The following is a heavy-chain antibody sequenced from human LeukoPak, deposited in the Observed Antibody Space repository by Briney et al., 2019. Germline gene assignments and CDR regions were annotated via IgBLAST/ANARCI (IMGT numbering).Heavy chain of an antibody. CDR2: INGGGNTT. Sequence: GGSLRLSCAASGFAFSSFAMGWVRQPPGKGLEWLSNINGGGNTTFYADSVKGRFTISRDNSKSTLYLHMDSLRPDDTAIYYCTKELHVAVAVADYYYFYMDVWGRGTAVTVSS. J-gene: IGHJ6*03. CDR3: TKELHVAVAVADYYYFYMDV. CDR1: GFAFSSFA. D-gene: IGHD6-19*01. V-gene: IGHV3-23*01.